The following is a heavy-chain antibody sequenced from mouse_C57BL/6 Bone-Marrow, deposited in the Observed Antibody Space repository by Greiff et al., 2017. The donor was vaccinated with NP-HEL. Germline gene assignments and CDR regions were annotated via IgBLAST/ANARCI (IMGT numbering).Heavy chain of an antibody. CDR1: GYTFTSYG. CDR3: ARRAGTAV. J-gene: IGHJ2*01. D-gene: IGHD3-3*01. Sequence: VKLVESGAELVRPGASVKLSCKASGYTFTSYGISWVKQSPGQGLEWIGELYPRRGNNYYNEKFKGKATLTADKSSRTAYMELRRLTSEDSAGNFCARRAGTAVWGQGTTLTVSS. V-gene: IGHV1-81*01. CDR2: LYPRRGNN.